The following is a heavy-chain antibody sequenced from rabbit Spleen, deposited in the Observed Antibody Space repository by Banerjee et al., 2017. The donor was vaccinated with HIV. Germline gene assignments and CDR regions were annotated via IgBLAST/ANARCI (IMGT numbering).Heavy chain of an antibody. Sequence: QEQLEESGGGLVKPEGSLTLTCKASGFSFSDRDVMCWVRQAPGKGLEWIACISAGSSGDTYYANWAKGRFTISKTSSTTVTLQMTSLTVADTATYFCARDSGSSFSSYGMDLWGQGTLVTVS. CDR2: ISAGSSGDT. CDR3: ARDSGSSFSSYGMDL. D-gene: IGHD8-1*01. CDR1: GFSFSDRDV. J-gene: IGHJ6*01. V-gene: IGHV1S45*01.